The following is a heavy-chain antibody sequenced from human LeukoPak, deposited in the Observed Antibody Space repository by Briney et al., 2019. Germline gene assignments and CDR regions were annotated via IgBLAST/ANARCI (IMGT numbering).Heavy chain of an antibody. CDR2: INAGNGNT. J-gene: IGHJ4*02. CDR3: ARDYYASGSYYSGPVDY. D-gene: IGHD3-10*01. V-gene: IGHV1-3*01. CDR1: GYTFTSYA. Sequence: ASVKVSFKASGYTFTSYAMHWVRQAPGQRLEWMGWINAGNGNTKYSQKFQGRVTITRDTSASTAYMELSSLRSEDTAVYYCARDYYASGSYYSGPVDYWGQGTLVTVSS.